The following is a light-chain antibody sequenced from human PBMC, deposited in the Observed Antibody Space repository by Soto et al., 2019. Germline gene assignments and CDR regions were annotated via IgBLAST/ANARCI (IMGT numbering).Light chain of an antibody. J-gene: IGKJ5*01. V-gene: IGKV3-15*01. Sequence: KQAPATLSLSQGXXATLSXRGSESVSRNLAWYQQKPGQAPRLLIYGASSRATGIPDRFSGSGPGTEFTLTISSLQAEDFVVYYCQQYNIWPPITFGQGTCMEIK. CDR1: ESVSRN. CDR3: QQYNIWPPIT. CDR2: GAS.